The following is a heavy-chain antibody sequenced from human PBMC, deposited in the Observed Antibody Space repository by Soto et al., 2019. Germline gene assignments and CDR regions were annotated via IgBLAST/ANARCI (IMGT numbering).Heavy chain of an antibody. V-gene: IGHV4-30-4*01. CDR2: IYYSGST. CDR1: GGSISSGDYY. J-gene: IGHJ6*02. Sequence: QVQLQESGPGLVKPSQTLSLTCTVSGGSISSGDYYWSWIRQPPGKGLEWIGYIYYSGSTYYNPSLKSRVTISVDTSKNQFSLKLSSVTAADTAVYYCARVLVEQLWFRAYYYGMDVWGQGTTVPVSS. D-gene: IGHD5-18*01. CDR3: ARVLVEQLWFRAYYYGMDV.